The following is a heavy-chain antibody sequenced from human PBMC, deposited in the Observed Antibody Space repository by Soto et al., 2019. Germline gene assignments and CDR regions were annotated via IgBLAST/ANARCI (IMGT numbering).Heavy chain of an antibody. J-gene: IGHJ4*02. CDR2: IYYSGTT. CDR1: GGSTSSSSYY. D-gene: IGHD6-13*01. V-gene: IGHV4-39*01. Sequence: SETLSLTCTVSGGSTSSSSYYWGWIRQPPGKGLEWIGSIYYSGTTHYNPSLKSRVTISVDTSKNQFTLKLTSVTAADTAVYYCATSYGNAWYTYWGQGTQVTVSS. CDR3: ATSYGNAWYTY.